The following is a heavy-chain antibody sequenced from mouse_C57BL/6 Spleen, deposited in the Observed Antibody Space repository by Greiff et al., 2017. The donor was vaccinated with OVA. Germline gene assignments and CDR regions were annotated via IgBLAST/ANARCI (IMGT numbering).Heavy chain of an antibody. Sequence: QVQLQQSGPELVKPGASVKISCKASGYTFTDYYINWVKQRPGQGLEWIGWIYPGSGNTKYNEKFKGKATLTVDTSSSTAYMQLSSLTSEDSAVYFCARERGWLRRGSYYAMDYWGQGTSVTVSS. CDR1: GYTFTDYY. CDR2: IYPGSGNT. J-gene: IGHJ4*01. CDR3: ARERGWLRRGSYYAMDY. V-gene: IGHV1-84*01. D-gene: IGHD2-2*01.